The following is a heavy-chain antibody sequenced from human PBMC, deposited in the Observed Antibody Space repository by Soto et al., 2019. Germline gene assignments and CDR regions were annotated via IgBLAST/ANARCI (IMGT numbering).Heavy chain of an antibody. V-gene: IGHV3-15*01. CDR2: IKSKTDGGTT. J-gene: IGHJ6*02. Sequence: EVQLVESGGGLVKPGGSLRLSCAASGFTFSNAWMSWVRQAPGKGLEWVGRIKSKTDGGTTDYAAPVKGRFTISRDDSKNTLYLQMNSLKTEDTAVYYCTTDPPLLPYYGMDVWGPGTTVTVSS. CDR1: GFTFSNAW. CDR3: TTDPPLLPYYGMDV. D-gene: IGHD2-21*02.